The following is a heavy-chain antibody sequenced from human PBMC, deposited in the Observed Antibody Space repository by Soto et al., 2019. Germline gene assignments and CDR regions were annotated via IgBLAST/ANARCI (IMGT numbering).Heavy chain of an antibody. V-gene: IGHV4-61*01. CDR2: ISDSGST. Sequence: QVQLQESGPGVVKPSETLSLNCSVSGDSVRCNKYYWSWIRQPPGKTLEWIGYISDSGSTDYNPSLKSRVTISVDTPKTQLSLRLTSVTAADTALYYCANLGYNYGLDFWGQGTLVTVSS. J-gene: IGHJ4*02. D-gene: IGHD5-18*01. CDR3: ANLGYNYGLDF. CDR1: GDSVRCNKYY.